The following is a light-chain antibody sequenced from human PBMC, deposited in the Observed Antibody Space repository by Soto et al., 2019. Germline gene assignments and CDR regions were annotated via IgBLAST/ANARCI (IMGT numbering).Light chain of an antibody. CDR2: KAS. Sequence: DIQMTQSPSTLSASVGDRVTITCRASQSISSWLAWYQQKPGTAPKLLIYKASTLQSGVPSRFSGSGSGTEFTLAIGSLQPDDSATYYCQQYNDNWTFGQGTKGE. CDR3: QQYNDNWT. V-gene: IGKV1-5*03. J-gene: IGKJ1*01. CDR1: QSISSW.